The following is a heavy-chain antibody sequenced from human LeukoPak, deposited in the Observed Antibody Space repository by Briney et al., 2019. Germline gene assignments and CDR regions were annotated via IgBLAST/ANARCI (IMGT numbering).Heavy chain of an antibody. Sequence: PSGGSLRLSCAVSGFSVRTNYVGWVRQPPGKGLEWVSVIYDSGDTYYANSVKGRFTISRDNSKNTLYLQMNSLRAEDTAVYYCAKDQTGGHFHRYYYYMDVWGKGTTVTVSS. CDR3: AKDQTGGHFHRYYYYMDV. V-gene: IGHV3-53*01. J-gene: IGHJ6*03. CDR2: IYDSGDT. D-gene: IGHD2/OR15-2a*01. CDR1: GFSVRTNY.